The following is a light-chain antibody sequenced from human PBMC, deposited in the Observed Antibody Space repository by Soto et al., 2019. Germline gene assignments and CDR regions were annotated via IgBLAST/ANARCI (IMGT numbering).Light chain of an antibody. CDR1: SSDVGAYNF. CDR3: SSYAGANKVL. CDR2: EVT. V-gene: IGLV2-8*01. J-gene: IGLJ2*01. Sequence: QAVVTQPPSASGSPGQSVTISCTGTSSDVGAYNFVSWYQQHPGRAPKLLIYEVTKRPSGVPDRFSASTSGNTASLTISGLQAEDAADYYCSSYAGANKVLFGGGTKLTVL.